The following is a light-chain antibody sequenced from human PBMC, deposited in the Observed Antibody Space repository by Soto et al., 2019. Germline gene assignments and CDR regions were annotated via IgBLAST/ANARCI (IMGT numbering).Light chain of an antibody. CDR3: QQRSNWPST. Sequence: EIVLTQSPATLSLSPGVRAALSCRASQSVSSYLAWYQQKPGQAPRLLIYDASNRAPGIPARFTGSGSGTDFTLTISSLEPEDFAVYFCQQRSNWPSTFGGGTKVEI. CDR2: DAS. V-gene: IGKV3-11*01. CDR1: QSVSSY. J-gene: IGKJ4*01.